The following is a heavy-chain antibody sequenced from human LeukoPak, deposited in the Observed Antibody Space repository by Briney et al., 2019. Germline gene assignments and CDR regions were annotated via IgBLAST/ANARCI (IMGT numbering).Heavy chain of an antibody. CDR3: ARRDPHYYDSSGYFDY. D-gene: IGHD3-22*01. CDR2: ISYSGST. V-gene: IGHV4-39*01. Sequence: PSETLSLTCTVSGGSISSSSYYWSWIRQPPGKGLEWIGSISYSGSTYYNPSLKSRVTISVDTSKNQFSLKLSSVTAADTAVYYCARRDPHYYDSSGYFDYWGQGTLVTVSS. J-gene: IGHJ4*02. CDR1: GGSISSSSYY.